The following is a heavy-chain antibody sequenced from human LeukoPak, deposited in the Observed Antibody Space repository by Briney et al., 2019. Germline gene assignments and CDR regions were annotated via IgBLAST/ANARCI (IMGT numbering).Heavy chain of an antibody. D-gene: IGHD3-10*01. Sequence: ASVKVSCKASGYTFSDHHMHWVRQAPAQGLEWMGKITPSSGDTTYAQNFQDRVTMTRDTSTSTVYMQLSRLRSEDTAVYYCARDTYGSDYWGQGTLVTVSA. CDR1: GYTFSDHH. V-gene: IGHV1-46*01. CDR2: ITPSSGDT. CDR3: ARDTYGSDY. J-gene: IGHJ4*02.